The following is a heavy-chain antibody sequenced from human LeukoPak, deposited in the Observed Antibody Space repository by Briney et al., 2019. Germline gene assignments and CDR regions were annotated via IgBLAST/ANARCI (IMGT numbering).Heavy chain of an antibody. J-gene: IGHJ5*02. CDR3: ARVSGRQFDP. CDR1: GGSFSGYY. Sequence: ASETLSLTCAVYGGSFSGYYWSWIRQPLGKGLEWIGEINHSGSTNYNPSLKSRVTISVDTSKNQFSLKLSSVTAADTAVYYCARVSGRQFDPWGQGTLVTVSS. D-gene: IGHD6-25*01. V-gene: IGHV4-34*01. CDR2: INHSGST.